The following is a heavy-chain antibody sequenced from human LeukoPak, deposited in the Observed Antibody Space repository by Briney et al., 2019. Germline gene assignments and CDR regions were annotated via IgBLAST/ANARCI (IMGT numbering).Heavy chain of an antibody. D-gene: IGHD7-27*01. J-gene: IGHJ4*02. CDR1: GSTFSSYT. Sequence: GGPLRLSCAASGSTFSSYTMSWVRQAPGKGLVWVSTITTSDGNTYYADSVKGRFTVSRDNSKNTLFLQMNSLRAEDTAVYYCAKDGGLWVSAHWGDSWGRGTLVTVSS. CDR3: AKDGGLWVSAHWGDS. CDR2: ITTSDGNT. V-gene: IGHV3-23*01.